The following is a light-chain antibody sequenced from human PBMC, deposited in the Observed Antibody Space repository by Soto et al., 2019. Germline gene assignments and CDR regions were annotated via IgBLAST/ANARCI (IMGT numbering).Light chain of an antibody. CDR1: QSVSSK. CDR2: GAS. V-gene: IGKV3-15*01. Sequence: EIVMTQSPATLSVSPGERATLSCRASQSVSSKLAWYQQKPGQAPRVLIYGASTRATGIPARFSGSGSGTEFILTFSSLHFKVFEVFYCKHYKDWPPTGTLGKGT. CDR3: KHYKDWPPTGT. J-gene: IGKJ2*01.